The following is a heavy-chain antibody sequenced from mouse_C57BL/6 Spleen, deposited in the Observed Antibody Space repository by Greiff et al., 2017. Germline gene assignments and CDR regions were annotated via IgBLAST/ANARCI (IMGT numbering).Heavy chain of an antibody. J-gene: IGHJ1*03. D-gene: IGHD2-5*01. CDR3: ARGTYYSNYAYFDV. Sequence: EVQLQQSGPELVKPGASVKIPCKASGYTFTDYNMDWVKQSHGKSLEWIGDINPNNGGTIYNQKFKGKATLTVDKSSSTAYMELRSLTSEDTAVYYCARGTYYSNYAYFDVWGTGTTVTVSS. CDR1: GYTFTDYN. CDR2: INPNNGGT. V-gene: IGHV1-18*01.